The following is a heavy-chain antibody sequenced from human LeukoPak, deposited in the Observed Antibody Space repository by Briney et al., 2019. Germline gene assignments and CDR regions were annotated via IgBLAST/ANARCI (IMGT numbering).Heavy chain of an antibody. Sequence: RRASVKVSCKASGYTFTSYEINWVRQATGQGLEWMGWMNPNSGNTGYAQKFQGRVTMTRNTSISTAYMELSSLRSEDTAVYYCARGKKTMVRGVLYYFDYWGQGTLVTVSS. J-gene: IGHJ4*02. CDR2: MNPNSGNT. D-gene: IGHD3-10*01. V-gene: IGHV1-8*01. CDR3: ARGKKTMVRGVLYYFDY. CDR1: GYTFTSYE.